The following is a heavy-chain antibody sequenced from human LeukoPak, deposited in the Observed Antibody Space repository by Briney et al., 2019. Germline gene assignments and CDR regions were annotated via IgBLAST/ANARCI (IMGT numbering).Heavy chain of an antibody. D-gene: IGHD6-13*01. Sequence: GGSLRLSCAASGFTFSDYYMSWICQAPGKGLEWVSYISSSGSTIYYADSVKGRFTISRDNAKNSLYLQMNSLRAEDTAVYYCARVGEVAAAGTEVGYFDYWGQGTLVTVSS. CDR3: ARVGEVAAAGTEVGYFDY. V-gene: IGHV3-11*01. J-gene: IGHJ4*02. CDR1: GFTFSDYY. CDR2: ISSSGSTI.